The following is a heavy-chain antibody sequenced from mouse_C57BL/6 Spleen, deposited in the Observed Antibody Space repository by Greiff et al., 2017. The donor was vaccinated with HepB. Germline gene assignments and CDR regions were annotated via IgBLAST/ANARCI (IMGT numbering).Heavy chain of an antibody. D-gene: IGHD1-1*01. Sequence: DVKLQESGPGLVKPSQSLSLTCSVTGYSITSGYYWNWIRQFPGNKLEWMGYISYDGSNNYNPSLKNRISITRDTSKNQFFLKLNSVTTEDTATYYCARTTSVGRYWYFDVWGTGTTVTVSS. CDR2: ISYDGSN. CDR3: ARTTSVGRYWYFDV. CDR1: GYSITSGYY. J-gene: IGHJ1*03. V-gene: IGHV3-6*01.